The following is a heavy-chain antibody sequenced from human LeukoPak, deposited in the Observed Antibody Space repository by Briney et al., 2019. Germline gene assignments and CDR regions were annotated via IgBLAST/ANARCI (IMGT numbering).Heavy chain of an antibody. V-gene: IGHV1-8*03. CDR3: ADGVVFYSARLFGFSASGA. CDR2: MKPNSGNT. CDR1: GYTFTSSD. Sequence: ASVKVSCKASGYTFTSSDINWVRQAPGQGLEWMGWMKPNSGNTGYAQKFQGRVTITRNTSISTAYMELSSLRYEDTAVYNCADGVVFYSARLFGFSASGARGR. D-gene: IGHD2-8*02. J-gene: IGHJ2*01.